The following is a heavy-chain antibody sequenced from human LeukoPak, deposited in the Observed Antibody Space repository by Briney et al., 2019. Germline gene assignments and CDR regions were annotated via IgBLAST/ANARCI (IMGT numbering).Heavy chain of an antibody. CDR2: IYTSGST. Sequence: PSETLSLTCTVSGGSISDYYWSWIRQPAGKGLEWIGRIYTSGSTNYNPSLKSRVTMSVDTSKNQFSLKLSSVTAADTAVYYCARDHYDSSGYYLVDYWGQGTLVTVPS. D-gene: IGHD3-22*01. CDR3: ARDHYDSSGYYLVDY. J-gene: IGHJ4*02. V-gene: IGHV4-4*07. CDR1: GGSISDYY.